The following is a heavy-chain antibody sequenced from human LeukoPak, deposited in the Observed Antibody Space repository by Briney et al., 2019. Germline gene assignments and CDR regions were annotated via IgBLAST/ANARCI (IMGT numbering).Heavy chain of an antibody. CDR1: RDYIRHIGYY. Sequence: SETLSLTCSVSRDYIRHIGYYWVWIRQPPGRGLEWIGNVYKTGTTSYSPSLSSRVAMSIDTSKSQFSLRVTSVTAADTAVYYCARLIVGCTDGVCYKGHLYWGQGTLVTVSS. V-gene: IGHV4-39*07. D-gene: IGHD2-8*01. CDR2: VYKTGTT. CDR3: ARLIVGCTDGVCYKGHLY. J-gene: IGHJ4*02.